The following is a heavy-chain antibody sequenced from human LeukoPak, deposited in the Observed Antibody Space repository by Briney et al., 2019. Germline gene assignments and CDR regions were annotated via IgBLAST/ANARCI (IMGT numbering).Heavy chain of an antibody. CDR3: GRDSRWAQPDY. V-gene: IGHV3-23*01. CDR2: LISSGAST. J-gene: IGHJ4*02. CDR1: GFTFTHYG. Sequence: GGSLRLSCAASGFTFTHYGMNWFRQAPGEGLEWVSGLISSGASTYYADSVKGRFTVSRDNSKNMVYLQINSLTAEDTAIYYCGRDSRWAQPDYWGQGTLVTVSS. D-gene: IGHD5-24*01.